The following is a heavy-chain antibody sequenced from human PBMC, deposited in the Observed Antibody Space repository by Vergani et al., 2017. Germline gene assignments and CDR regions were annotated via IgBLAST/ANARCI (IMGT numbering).Heavy chain of an antibody. Sequence: QVQLQQWGAGLLKPSETLSLTCAVYGGSFSGYYWSWIRQPPGKGLEWVSYISSSSSTIYYADSVKGRFTISRDNAKNSLYLQMNSLRAEDTAVYYCAREGDGDYYFDYWGQGTLVTVSS. CDR1: GGSFSGYY. D-gene: IGHD4-17*01. CDR2: ISSSSSTI. J-gene: IGHJ4*02. V-gene: IGHV3-11*04. CDR3: AREGDGDYYFDY.